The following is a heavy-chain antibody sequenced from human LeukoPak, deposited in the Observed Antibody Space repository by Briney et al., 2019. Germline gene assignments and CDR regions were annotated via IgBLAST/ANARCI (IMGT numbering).Heavy chain of an antibody. CDR2: INPNSGGT. CDR3: ATSRTGDCSSTSCHRGFAFDI. J-gene: IGHJ3*02. Sequence: ASVKVSCKASGCTFIGYYMHWVRQAPGQGLEWMGWINPNSGGTKYAQKFQGRVTMTEDTSTDTAYMELSSLRSEDTAVYYCATSRTGDCSSTSCHRGFAFDIWGQGTMVTVSS. CDR1: GCTFIGYY. D-gene: IGHD2-2*01. V-gene: IGHV1-2*02.